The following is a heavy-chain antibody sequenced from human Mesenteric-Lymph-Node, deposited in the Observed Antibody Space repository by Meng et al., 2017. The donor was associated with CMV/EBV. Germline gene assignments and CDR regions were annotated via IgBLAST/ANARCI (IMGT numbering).Heavy chain of an antibody. D-gene: IGHD2-15*01. Sequence: QVQLQQWGAGLLKPSETLSLTCAVDGGSFSGYYWSWIRQPPGKGLEWIGEINHSGVPNYNPSLKSRVTISLDRSKNQFSLKLSTVAAEDTAVYYCARGSDIPVNNYWGQGTLVTVSS. CDR1: GGSFSGYY. J-gene: IGHJ4*02. CDR3: ARGSDIPVNNY. V-gene: IGHV4-34*01. CDR2: INHSGVP.